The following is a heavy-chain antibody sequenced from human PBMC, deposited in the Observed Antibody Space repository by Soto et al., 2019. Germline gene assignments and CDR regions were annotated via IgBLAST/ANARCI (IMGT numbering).Heavy chain of an antibody. D-gene: IGHD3-10*01. V-gene: IGHV3-23*01. CDR2: ISGSGGST. Sequence: EVQLLESGGGLVQPGGSLRLSCAASGFTFSSYAMSWVRQAPGKGLEWVSAISGSGGSTYYADSVKGRFTISRDNSKNTLYLQMNSLRAEDTAVYYCAKDSRQRHYYGSGSYYTNYYYYGMDVWGQGTTVTVSS. J-gene: IGHJ6*02. CDR3: AKDSRQRHYYGSGSYYTNYYYYGMDV. CDR1: GFTFSSYA.